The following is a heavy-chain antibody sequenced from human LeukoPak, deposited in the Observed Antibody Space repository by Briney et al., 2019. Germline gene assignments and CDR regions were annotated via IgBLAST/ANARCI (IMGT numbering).Heavy chain of an antibody. CDR3: ARGHYYDSSGYYLLEY. CDR2: ISYDGSNK. D-gene: IGHD3-22*01. J-gene: IGHJ4*02. V-gene: IGHV3-30-3*01. CDR1: GFTFSSYA. Sequence: PGGSLRLSCAASGFTFSSYAMHWVRQAPGKGLEWVAVISYDGSNKYYADSVKGRFTISRDNSKNTLYLQMNSPRAEDAAVYYCARGHYYDSSGYYLLEYWGQGTLVTVSS.